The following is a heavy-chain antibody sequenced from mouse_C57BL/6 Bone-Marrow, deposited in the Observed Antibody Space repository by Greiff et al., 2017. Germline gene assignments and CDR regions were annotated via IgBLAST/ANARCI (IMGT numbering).Heavy chain of an antibody. V-gene: IGHV1-50*01. D-gene: IGHD2-4*01. CDR1: RSTFTYYT. J-gene: IGHJ4*01. Sequence: QVQLQQPGSELVKPGASVQLSCKASRSTFTYYTLHWVKPRPGQGLEWIGELYPSVGYPNYNQKFKGKATLTVDKSSSTAYMQLSRLTSEDSAVYFCARYGIDYCWLDYWGQGSTLTVSS. CDR3: ARYGIDYCWLDY. CDR2: LYPSVGYP.